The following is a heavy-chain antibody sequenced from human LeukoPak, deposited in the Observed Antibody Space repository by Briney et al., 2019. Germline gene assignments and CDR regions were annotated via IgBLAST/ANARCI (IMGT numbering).Heavy chain of an antibody. Sequence: ASVKVSCKASGYTFTGYYMHWVRQAPGQGPEWMGWINPNSGGTNYAQKFQGRVTMTRDTSPSTVYMELSRLRSDDTAVYYCATQATSGWHFSWGQGTLVTVSS. CDR2: INPNSGGT. CDR1: GYTFTGYY. CDR3: ATQATSGWHFS. D-gene: IGHD6-19*01. V-gene: IGHV1-2*02. J-gene: IGHJ5*02.